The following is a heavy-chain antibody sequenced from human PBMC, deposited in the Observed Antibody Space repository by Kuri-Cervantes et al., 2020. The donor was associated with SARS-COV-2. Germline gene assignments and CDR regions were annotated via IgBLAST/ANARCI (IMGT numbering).Heavy chain of an antibody. CDR2: ISGSGDSI. CDR1: GFTFNSYA. D-gene: IGHD3-3*01. Sequence: GGSLRLSCAASGFTFNSYAMTWVRRAPGKGLEWVSVISGSGDSIYYADSVKGRFTISRDNSKNTLYLQMNNLRAEDTAVYYCAKLRFLEWLLDYWGQGTLVTVSS. V-gene: IGHV3-23*01. J-gene: IGHJ4*02. CDR3: AKLRFLEWLLDY.